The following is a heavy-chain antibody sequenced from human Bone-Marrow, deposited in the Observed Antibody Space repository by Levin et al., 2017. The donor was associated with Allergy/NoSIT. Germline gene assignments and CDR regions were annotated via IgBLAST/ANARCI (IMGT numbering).Heavy chain of an antibody. J-gene: IGHJ6*02. CDR3: ANGMRVGERDSYYALDA. CDR2: ISFDGSDK. V-gene: IGHV3-30*18. CDR1: EFDFKSYA. Sequence: SCVASEFDFKSYAMHWVRQAPGQGLEWVAVISFDGSDKYYADSVKGRFTISRDNSQNTLSLQLNSLRPDDTAVYYWANGMRVGERDSYYALDAWGQGTTVTVS. D-gene: IGHD2-8*01.